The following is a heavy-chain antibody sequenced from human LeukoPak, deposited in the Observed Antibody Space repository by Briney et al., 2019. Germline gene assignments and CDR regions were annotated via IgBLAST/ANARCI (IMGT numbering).Heavy chain of an antibody. CDR3: ATVHFGYFDY. D-gene: IGHD3-3*01. V-gene: IGHV3-11*01. CDR2: ISDSGRTI. Sequence: GGSLRLSCAASGFTFSDYYMSWIRQAPGKGLEWVSYISDSGRTIYCADSVKGRFTISRDNAKNSLYLQMNTLRAEDTAMYYCATVHFGYFDYWGQGTLVTVSS. CDR1: GFTFSDYY. J-gene: IGHJ4*02.